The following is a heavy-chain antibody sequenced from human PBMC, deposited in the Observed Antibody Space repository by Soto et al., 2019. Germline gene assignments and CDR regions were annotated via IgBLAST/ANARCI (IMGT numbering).Heavy chain of an antibody. Sequence: QVQLVQSGTEVKKPGASVKISCKASGYTFTSYYIHWVRQAPGQGLEWMGIINPSGGRTSHAQKFQGRVTMTRDTSTSALYMKLSSLRSDDTAVYYCARGLPIYGDCVAEYFQHWGQGTLVTVSS. J-gene: IGHJ1*01. V-gene: IGHV1-46*03. CDR1: GYTFTSYY. D-gene: IGHD2-21*02. CDR3: ARGLPIYGDCVAEYFQH. CDR2: INPSGGRT.